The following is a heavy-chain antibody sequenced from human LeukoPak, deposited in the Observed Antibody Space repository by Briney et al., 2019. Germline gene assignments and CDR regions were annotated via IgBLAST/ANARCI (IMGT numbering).Heavy chain of an antibody. J-gene: IGHJ4*02. D-gene: IGHD2-2*01. CDR1: GFTFSSYW. V-gene: IGHV3-7*03. CDR3: ARGRGYCSSTSCSPLWYFDY. Sequence: GRSLRLSCAASGFTFSSYWMSWVRQAPGKGLEWVANIKQDGSEKYYVDSVKGRFTISRDNAKNSLYLQMNSLRAEDTAVYYCARGRGYCSSTSCSPLWYFDYWGQGTLVTVSS. CDR2: IKQDGSEK.